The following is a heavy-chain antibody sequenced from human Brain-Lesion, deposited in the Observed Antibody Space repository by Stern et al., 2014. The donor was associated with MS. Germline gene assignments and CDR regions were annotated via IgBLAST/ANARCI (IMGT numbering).Heavy chain of an antibody. V-gene: IGHV4-59*01. D-gene: IGHD5-12*01. Sequence: QLQLQESGPGLVKPSETLSLTCTVSGGSFNHYYWSWVRQPPGKGLEWIGYIHYSGSTNDNPSPQSRVTISLDASKNQFSLELSTVTTADTAVYFCARVGGYRGYERYSLVDYYYGMDVWGQGTTVAVSS. CDR1: GGSFNHYY. CDR2: IHYSGST. J-gene: IGHJ6*02. CDR3: ARVGGYRGYERYSLVDYYYGMDV.